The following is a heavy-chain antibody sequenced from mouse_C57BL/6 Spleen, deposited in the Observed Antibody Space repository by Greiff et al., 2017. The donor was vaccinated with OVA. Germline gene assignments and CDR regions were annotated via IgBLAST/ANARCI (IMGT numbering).Heavy chain of an antibody. V-gene: IGHV5-4*03. Sequence: EVMLVESGGGLVKPGGSLKLSCAASGFTFSSYAMSWVRQTPEKRLEWVATISDGGSYTYYPDNVKGRFTISRDNAKNNLYLQMSQLKSEDTAMYYCARVPSDGYYFDYWGQGTTLTVSS. J-gene: IGHJ2*01. D-gene: IGHD2-3*01. CDR1: GFTFSSYA. CDR3: ARVPSDGYYFDY. CDR2: ISDGGSYT.